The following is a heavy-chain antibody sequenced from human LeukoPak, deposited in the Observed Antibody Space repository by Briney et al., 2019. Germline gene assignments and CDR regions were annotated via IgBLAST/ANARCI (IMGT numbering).Heavy chain of an antibody. D-gene: IGHD2-21*01. CDR1: GGTFSSYA. J-gene: IGHJ6*03. CDR2: IIPIFGTA. V-gene: IGHV1-69*13. Sequence: ASVKVSCKASGGTFSSYAISWVRPAPGQGLEWMGGIIPIFGTANYAQKFQGRVTITADESTSTAYMELSSLRSEDTAVYYCASCERVSYYYMDVWGKGTTVTVSS. CDR3: ASCERVSYYYMDV.